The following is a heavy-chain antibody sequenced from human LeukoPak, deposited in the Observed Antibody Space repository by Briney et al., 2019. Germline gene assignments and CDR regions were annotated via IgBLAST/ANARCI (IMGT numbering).Heavy chain of an antibody. Sequence: GASVKVSCKASGYTFTSYGISWVRQAPGQGLEWMGWISAYNGNTNYAQKLQGRVTMTTDTSTSTAYMELRSLRSDDTAVYYCARTVYYYDSSGYDDYWGQGTLVTVSS. CDR2: ISAYNGNT. D-gene: IGHD3-22*01. CDR1: GYTFTSYG. V-gene: IGHV1-18*01. CDR3: ARTVYYYDSSGYDDY. J-gene: IGHJ4*02.